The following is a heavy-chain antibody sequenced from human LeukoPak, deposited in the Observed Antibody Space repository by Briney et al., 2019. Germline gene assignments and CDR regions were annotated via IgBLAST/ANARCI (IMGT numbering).Heavy chain of an antibody. Sequence: PGGSLRLSCAASGFTFSSYSMNWVRQAPGKGLEWVSSISSSSSYIYYADSVKGRFTISRDNAKNSLYLQMNSLRAEDTAVYYCAREYDYGDPYPDCWGQGTLVTVSS. CDR2: ISSSSSYI. J-gene: IGHJ4*02. CDR1: GFTFSSYS. V-gene: IGHV3-21*01. D-gene: IGHD4-17*01. CDR3: AREYDYGDPYPDC.